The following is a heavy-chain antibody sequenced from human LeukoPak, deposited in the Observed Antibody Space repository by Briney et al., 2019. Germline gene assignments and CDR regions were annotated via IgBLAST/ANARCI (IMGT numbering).Heavy chain of an antibody. D-gene: IGHD6-6*01. CDR2: ISSSASTI. J-gene: IGHJ4*02. Sequence: GGSLRLSCAASGFIFSSYEMNWVRQAPGRGLEWVSYISSSASTIHYADSVKGRFTVSRDNAKNSLYLQMNSLRAEDTAVYYCARSAARGIDYWGQGTLVTVSS. CDR1: GFIFSSYE. V-gene: IGHV3-48*03. CDR3: ARSAARGIDY.